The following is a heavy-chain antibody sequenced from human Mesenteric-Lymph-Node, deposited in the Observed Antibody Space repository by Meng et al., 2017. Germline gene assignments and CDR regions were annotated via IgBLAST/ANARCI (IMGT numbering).Heavy chain of an antibody. CDR1: GYTFTSYA. Sequence: ASVKVSCKASGYTFTSYAMNRGRQAPGQGREWRGWINTNTGNPTYAQGFTGRFVFSLDTYVSTAYLQISSLKAEDTAVYYCARSFLGAGYCSSTSCFEHYYYYGMDVWGQGTTVTVSS. J-gene: IGHJ6*02. D-gene: IGHD2-2*01. CDR3: ARSFLGAGYCSSTSCFEHYYYYGMDV. CDR2: INTNTGNP. V-gene: IGHV7-4-1*02.